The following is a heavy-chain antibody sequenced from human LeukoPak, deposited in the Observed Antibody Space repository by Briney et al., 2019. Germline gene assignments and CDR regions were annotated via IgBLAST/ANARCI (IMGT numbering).Heavy chain of an antibody. D-gene: IGHD1-26*01. Sequence: GGSLRLSCAAPGFTFSSYSMNWVRQAPGKGLEWVSSISGSSSYIYYADSVKGRFTISRDNSKNTLYLQMNSLRAEDTAVYYCARDGWELPEYYFDYWGQGTLVTVSS. CDR2: ISGSSSYI. J-gene: IGHJ4*02. CDR3: ARDGWELPEYYFDY. V-gene: IGHV3-21*01. CDR1: GFTFSSYS.